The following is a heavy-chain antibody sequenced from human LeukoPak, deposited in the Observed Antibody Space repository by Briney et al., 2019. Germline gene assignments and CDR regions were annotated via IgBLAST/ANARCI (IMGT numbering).Heavy chain of an antibody. D-gene: IGHD6-13*01. CDR2: IQYDGTNK. Sequence: PGGSLRLSCAASGFTFSSYDMHWVRQTPGKGLEWVAFIQYDGTNKYYADSVKGRFTISRDNSKSSLYLQMNSLRAEDTAVYYCAKTKPSSSREFDSWGQGTLVTVSS. CDR1: GFTFSSYD. J-gene: IGHJ4*02. CDR3: AKTKPSSSREFDS. V-gene: IGHV3-30*02.